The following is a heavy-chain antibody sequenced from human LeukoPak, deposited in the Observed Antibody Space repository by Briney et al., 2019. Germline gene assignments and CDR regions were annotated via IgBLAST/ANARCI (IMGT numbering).Heavy chain of an antibody. D-gene: IGHD2-2*01. Sequence: ASVKVSCKVSGYTHTELSMHWVRQPPGKGREWMGGFDNEDGETIYAQKFQGRVTMTEDTSTDTAYMELSSLRFEDTAVYYCATGLNLVPAAPGDYWGQGTLVTVSS. CDR1: GYTHTELS. CDR3: ATGLNLVPAAPGDY. CDR2: FDNEDGET. J-gene: IGHJ4*02. V-gene: IGHV1-24*01.